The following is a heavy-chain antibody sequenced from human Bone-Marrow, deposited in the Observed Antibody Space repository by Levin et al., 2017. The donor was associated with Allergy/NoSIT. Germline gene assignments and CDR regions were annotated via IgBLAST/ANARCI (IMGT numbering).Heavy chain of an antibody. V-gene: IGHV3-23*01. J-gene: IGHJ2*01. Sequence: PGGSLRLSCAASGFTFSSYAMSWVRQAPGKGLEWVSAIGGSGRSTYYADSVKGRFTISRDNSKNTLYLQMNSLRAEDTAVYYCAKDRSTHWYFDLWGRGTLVTVSS. D-gene: IGHD2-2*01. CDR2: IGGSGRST. CDR3: AKDRSTHWYFDL. CDR1: GFTFSSYA.